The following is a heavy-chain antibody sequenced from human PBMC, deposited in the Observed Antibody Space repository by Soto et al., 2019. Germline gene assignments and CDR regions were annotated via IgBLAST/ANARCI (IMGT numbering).Heavy chain of an antibody. CDR3: ARGLGPPDDYYGSGSYYSDY. V-gene: IGHV4-34*01. CDR1: GGSFSGYY. D-gene: IGHD3-10*01. Sequence: SETLSLTCAVYGGSFSGYYWSWIRQPPGKGLEWIGEINHSGSTNYNPSLKSRVTISVDTSKNQFSLKLSSVTAADTAVYYCARGLGPPDDYYGSGSYYSDYWGQGTLVTVSS. J-gene: IGHJ4*02. CDR2: INHSGST.